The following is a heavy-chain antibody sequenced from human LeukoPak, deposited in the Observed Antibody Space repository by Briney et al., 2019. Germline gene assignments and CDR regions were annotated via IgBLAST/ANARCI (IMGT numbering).Heavy chain of an antibody. D-gene: IGHD3-10*01. CDR3: ASSRIALLWFGEYGDAFDL. V-gene: IGHV5-51*01. CDR1: GYSFTSYW. J-gene: IGHJ3*01. CDR2: IYPGDSDT. Sequence: PGESLKISCKGSGYSFTSYWIGWVRQMPGKGLEWMGIIYPGDSDTRYSPSFQGQVTISADKSISTAYLQWSSLKASDTAMYYCASSRIALLWFGEYGDAFDLWGQGTMVTVSS.